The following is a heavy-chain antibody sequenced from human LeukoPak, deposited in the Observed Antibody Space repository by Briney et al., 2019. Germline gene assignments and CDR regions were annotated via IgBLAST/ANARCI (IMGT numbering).Heavy chain of an antibody. CDR1: GFTFSNYN. Sequence: GGSLRLSCAASGFTFSNYNIDWVRQAPGKGLEWVSYISSGSSTIYYADSVKGRFTISRDNAKNSLYLQMNSLRDEDTAVYYCARQRQGSFNYWGQGTLVTVSS. CDR3: ARQRQGSFNY. CDR2: ISSGSSTI. V-gene: IGHV3-48*02. J-gene: IGHJ4*02. D-gene: IGHD2-15*01.